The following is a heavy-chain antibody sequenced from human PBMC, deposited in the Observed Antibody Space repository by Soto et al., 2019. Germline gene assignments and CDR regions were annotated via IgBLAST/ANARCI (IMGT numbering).Heavy chain of an antibody. CDR2: IKPRGGST. Sequence: QVQLVQSGAEVKKPGASVKVSCKASGYTFTSYDMHWVRQAPGQGLEWMGIIKPRGGSTSTAQKFEGRVTMTRDTSTSTVYRARSSLRSEDTAVYYCAREEVLGYYDRSGDNYYHGMDVWGQGTTVTGSS. J-gene: IGHJ6*02. V-gene: IGHV1-46*01. CDR1: GYTFTSYD. D-gene: IGHD3-22*01. CDR3: AREEVLGYYDRSGDNYYHGMDV.